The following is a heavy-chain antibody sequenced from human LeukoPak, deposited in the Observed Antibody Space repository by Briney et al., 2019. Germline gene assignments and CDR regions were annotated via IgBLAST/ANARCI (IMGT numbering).Heavy chain of an antibody. D-gene: IGHD5-24*01. Sequence: PSETLSLTCTVSGGSINTYYWNWIRQPPGKGLEWVGYTSYSGSTDCNPSLKSRVTLSLDMSKNQFSLKLGSVTAADTAVYYCARNGFNFGFDYWGQGTLVTVSS. CDR2: TSYSGST. V-gene: IGHV4-59*13. J-gene: IGHJ4*02. CDR1: GGSINTYY. CDR3: ARNGFNFGFDY.